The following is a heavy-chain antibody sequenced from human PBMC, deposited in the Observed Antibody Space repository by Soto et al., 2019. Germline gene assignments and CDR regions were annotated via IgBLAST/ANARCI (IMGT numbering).Heavy chain of an antibody. CDR2: LVGSGDPI. V-gene: IGHV3-23*01. CDR3: AKDAIANNGIWEPFDM. J-gene: IGHJ3*02. D-gene: IGHD2-8*01. CDR1: GFNFTAYA. Sequence: EVQLLESGGGLVQPGGSLRLSCAASGFNFTAYAMSWVRQAPGKGLEWVSGLVGSGDPIFYAASVRGRFTVSRDNSKNTLFLQMSSLRADDTAIYYCAKDAIANNGIWEPFDMWGRGTVVTVSS.